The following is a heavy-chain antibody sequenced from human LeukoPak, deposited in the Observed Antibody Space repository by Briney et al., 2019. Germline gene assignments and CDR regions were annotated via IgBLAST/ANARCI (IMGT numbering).Heavy chain of an antibody. Sequence: SETLSLTCTVSGGSISSSSYYWGWIRQPPGKGLEWIGSIYYSGSTYYNPSLKSRVTISVDTSKNQFSLKLSSVTAADTAVYYCARYRYSSGKGFDPWGQGTLVTVSS. J-gene: IGHJ5*02. CDR3: ARYRYSSGKGFDP. CDR2: IYYSGST. D-gene: IGHD6-19*01. V-gene: IGHV4-39*01. CDR1: GGSISSSSYY.